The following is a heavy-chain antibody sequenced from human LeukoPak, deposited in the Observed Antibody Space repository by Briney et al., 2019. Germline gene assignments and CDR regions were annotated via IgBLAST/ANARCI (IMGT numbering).Heavy chain of an antibody. CDR2: INHIGST. CDR3: ARRPPYSGGFNHRSRPRATDIDF. J-gene: IGHJ4*02. Sequence: SETLSLTCTVSGGSISSSGYYWTWIRQPPGKGLEWIGEINHIGSTNYNPSLRSRVTISVGTSKSQVSLTLGSVTAADTAVYFCARRPPYSGGFNHRSRPRATDIDFWGQGTLVTVSS. D-gene: IGHD2-15*01. CDR1: GGSISSSGYY. V-gene: IGHV4-39*07.